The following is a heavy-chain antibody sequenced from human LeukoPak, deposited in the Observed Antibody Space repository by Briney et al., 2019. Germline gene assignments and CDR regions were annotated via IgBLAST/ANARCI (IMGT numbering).Heavy chain of an antibody. V-gene: IGHV1-69*01. CDR1: GGTFSSYA. CDR2: IIPIFGTA. J-gene: IGHJ6*04. Sequence: SVKVSCKASGGTFSSYAISWVRQAPGQGLEWMGGIIPIFGTANYAQKFQRRVTITADESTSTAYMELSSLRSEDTAVYYCARDPVRGYSYGYYGMDVWGKGTTVTVSS. CDR3: ARDPVRGYSYGYYGMDV. D-gene: IGHD5-18*01.